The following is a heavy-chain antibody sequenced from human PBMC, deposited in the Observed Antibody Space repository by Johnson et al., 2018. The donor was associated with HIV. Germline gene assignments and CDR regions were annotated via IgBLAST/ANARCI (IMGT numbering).Heavy chain of an antibody. CDR3: ARDQRRSSWYTEGEKVGNAFDI. V-gene: IGHV3-11*04. J-gene: IGHJ3*02. Sequence: QMLLVESGGGLVKPGGSLRISCAASGFTFSDYYMSWIRQAPGKGLEWVSYISSSGSNIYYADSVKGRFTISRDNAKNSLYLQMNSLRAEDTAVYYCARDQRRSSWYTEGEKVGNAFDIWGQGTMVTVSS. D-gene: IGHD6-13*01. CDR2: ISSSGSNI. CDR1: GFTFSDYY.